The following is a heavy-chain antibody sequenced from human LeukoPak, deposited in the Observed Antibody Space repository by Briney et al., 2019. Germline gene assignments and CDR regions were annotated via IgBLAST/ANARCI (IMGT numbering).Heavy chain of an antibody. J-gene: IGHJ4*02. V-gene: IGHV4-59*01. CDR3: ATSSGYGNFDY. Sequence: PSETLSLTCTVSGGSISSYYWSWIRQPPGKGLEWIGYIYYSGSTNYNPSLKSRVTISVDTSKNQFSLKLSSVTAADTAVYYCATSSGYGNFDYWGQGTLVTVPS. D-gene: IGHD5-12*01. CDR2: IYYSGST. CDR1: GGSISSYY.